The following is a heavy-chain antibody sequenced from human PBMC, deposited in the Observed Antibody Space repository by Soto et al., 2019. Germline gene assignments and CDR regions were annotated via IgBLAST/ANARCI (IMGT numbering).Heavy chain of an antibody. CDR1: GXTFRSYA. V-gene: IGHV3-23*01. CDR2: IIGSGDRA. D-gene: IGHD5-12*01. Sequence: GSLRLDCAASGXTFRSYAMNWVRRAPGKGPEWVSGIIGSGDRAYHANSVKGRFTISRDNSKNALYLQVDSLSPEHTDVYYCTKGYGASQSPFDYWGQGTQVTVSS. J-gene: IGHJ4*02. CDR3: TKGYGASQSPFDY.